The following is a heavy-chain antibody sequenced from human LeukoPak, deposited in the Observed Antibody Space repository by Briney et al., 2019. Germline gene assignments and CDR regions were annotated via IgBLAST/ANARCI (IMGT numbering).Heavy chain of an antibody. CDR3: ARAFNYYGSGSYYQGYYYMDV. J-gene: IGHJ6*03. V-gene: IGHV4-34*01. CDR1: GGSFSGYY. D-gene: IGHD3-10*01. Sequence: SETLSLTCAVYGGSFSGYYWSWIRQPPGKGLEWIGEINHSGSTNYHPSLKSRVTISVDTSKNQFSLKLSSVTAADTAVYYCARAFNYYGSGSYYQGYYYMDVWGKGTTVTVSS. CDR2: INHSGST.